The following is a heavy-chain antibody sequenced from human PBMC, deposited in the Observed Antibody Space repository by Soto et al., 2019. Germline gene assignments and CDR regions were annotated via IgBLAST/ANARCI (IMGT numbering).Heavy chain of an antibody. D-gene: IGHD6-13*01. CDR3: AKSRYSSSRYAGSFDY. J-gene: IGHJ4*02. V-gene: IGHV3-30*18. CDR1: GFTFSSYG. Sequence: PGGSLRLSCAASGFTFSSYGMHWVRQAPGKGLEWVAVISYDGSNKYYADSVKGRFTISRDNSKNTLYLQMNSLRAEDTAVYYCAKSRYSSSRYAGSFDYWGQGTLVTVSS. CDR2: ISYDGSNK.